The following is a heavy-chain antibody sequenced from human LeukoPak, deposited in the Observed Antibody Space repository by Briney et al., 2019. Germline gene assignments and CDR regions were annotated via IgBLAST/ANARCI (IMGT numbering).Heavy chain of an antibody. V-gene: IGHV3-48*03. CDR2: ISRSGNTK. D-gene: IGHD4-17*01. J-gene: IGHJ4*02. CDR3: ARDAPGTVTNDY. CDR1: GFIFTSYE. Sequence: PGGSLRLSCAASGFIFTSYEMNWARQAPGKGLEWVSWISRSGNTKYADSVKGRFTISRDNAKNSLYLQMNSLRVEDTAVYYCARDAPGTVTNDYWGQGTLVTVSS.